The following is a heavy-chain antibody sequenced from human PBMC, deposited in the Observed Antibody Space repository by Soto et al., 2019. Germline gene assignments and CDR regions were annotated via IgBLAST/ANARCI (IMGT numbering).Heavy chain of an antibody. J-gene: IGHJ3*02. V-gene: IGHV1-8*01. Sequence: GASVKVSCKASGYTFTSYGINWVRQATGQGLEWMGWMNPNSGNTGYAQRLQGRVTMTRNTSISTAYMELSSLRSEDTAVYYCARGLGPKDIVVVVAARGNAFDIWGQGTMVTVSS. CDR2: MNPNSGNT. CDR1: GYTFTSYG. CDR3: ARGLGPKDIVVVVAARGNAFDI. D-gene: IGHD2-15*01.